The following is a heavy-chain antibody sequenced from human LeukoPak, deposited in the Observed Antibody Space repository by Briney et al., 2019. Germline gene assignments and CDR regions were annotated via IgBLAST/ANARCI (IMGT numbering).Heavy chain of an antibody. J-gene: IGHJ4*02. CDR2: ISGSGGST. CDR1: GFTFSSYA. V-gene: IGHV3-23*01. Sequence: GGSLRLSCAASGFTFSSYAMSWVRQAPGKGLEWVSAISGSGGSTYYADSVKGRFTISRDNSKNTLYLQMNSLRAEDTSVYYCAKAGYSSSWSLEDVDYWGQGTLVTVSS. CDR3: AKAGYSSSWSLEDVDY. D-gene: IGHD6-13*01.